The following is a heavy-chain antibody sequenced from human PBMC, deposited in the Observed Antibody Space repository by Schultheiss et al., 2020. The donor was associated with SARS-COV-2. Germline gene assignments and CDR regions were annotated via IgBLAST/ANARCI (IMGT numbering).Heavy chain of an antibody. J-gene: IGHJ4*02. CDR1: GFTFSSYG. Sequence: GGSLRLSCAASGFTFSSYGMHWVRQAPGKGLEWVAVIWYDGSNKYYADSVKGRFTISRDNSKNTLYLQMNSLRAEDTAVYYCARAGGSYNHFDYWGQGTLVTVSS. D-gene: IGHD1-26*01. CDR3: ARAGGSYNHFDY. CDR2: IWYDGSNK. V-gene: IGHV3-33*01.